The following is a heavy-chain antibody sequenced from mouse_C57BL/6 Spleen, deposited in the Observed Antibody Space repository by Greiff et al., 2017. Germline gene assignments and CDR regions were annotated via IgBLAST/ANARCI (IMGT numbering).Heavy chain of an antibody. Sequence: EVHLVESGAGLVKPGGSLKLSCAASGFTFSSYAMSWVRQTPEKRLEWVAYISSGGDYIYYADTVKGRFTISRDNARNTLYLQMSSLKSEDTAMYYCTRAGTTVVASFDYWGQGTTLTVSS. D-gene: IGHD1-1*01. CDR1: GFTFSSYA. CDR3: TRAGTTVVASFDY. V-gene: IGHV5-9-1*02. J-gene: IGHJ2*01. CDR2: ISSGGDYI.